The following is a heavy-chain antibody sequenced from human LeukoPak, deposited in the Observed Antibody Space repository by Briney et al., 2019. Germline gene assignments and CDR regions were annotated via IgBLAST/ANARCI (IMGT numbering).Heavy chain of an antibody. V-gene: IGHV1-2*02. J-gene: IGHJ6*03. Sequence: ASVKVSCKASGYTFTGYYMHWVRQAPGQGLEWMGWINPNSGGTNYAQKFQGRVTMTRDTSISTAYMELSRLRSDDTAVYYCARGSLGYCSGGSCSYYYYYYMDVWGKGTTVTVSS. CDR2: INPNSGGT. CDR1: GYTFTGYY. D-gene: IGHD2-15*01. CDR3: ARGSLGYCSGGSCSYYYYYYMDV.